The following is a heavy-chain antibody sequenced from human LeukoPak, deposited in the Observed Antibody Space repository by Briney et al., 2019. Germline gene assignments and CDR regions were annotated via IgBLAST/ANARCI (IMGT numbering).Heavy chain of an antibody. CDR1: GFTFSSYG. D-gene: IGHD7-27*01. CDR3: AKDRRPLGNLDPHD. V-gene: IGHV3-33*06. CDR2: IWYDGSNK. J-gene: IGHJ4*02. Sequence: GGSLRLSCAASGFTFSSYGMHWVRQAPGKGLEWVAVIWYDGSNKYYADSVKGRFTISRDNSKNTLYLQMNSLRAEDTAVYYCAKDRRPLGNLDPHDWGQGTLVTVSS.